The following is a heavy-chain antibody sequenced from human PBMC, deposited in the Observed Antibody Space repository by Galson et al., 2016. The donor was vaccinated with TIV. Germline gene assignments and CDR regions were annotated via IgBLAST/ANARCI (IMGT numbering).Heavy chain of an antibody. Sequence: SVKVSCKASGYTFADYYIHWLRQAPGQGLEWMGWINPNSGGTYYSERFQGRVTMTTDTSVNTAFMELSSPRSDDTAVFYCARNFKRELASYWFDPWGQGTPVTVSS. CDR1: GYTFADYY. V-gene: IGHV1-2*02. CDR3: ARNFKRELASYWFDP. J-gene: IGHJ5*02. CDR2: INPNSGGT. D-gene: IGHD3-10*01.